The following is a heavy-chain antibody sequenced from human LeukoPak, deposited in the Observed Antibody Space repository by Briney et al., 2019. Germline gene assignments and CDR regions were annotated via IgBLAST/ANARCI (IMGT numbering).Heavy chain of an antibody. CDR3: ARTGPLDYGGPFDY. CDR2: IWYDGSNK. Sequence: GRSLRLSCAASGFTFSSYGMHWVRQALGKGLEWVAVIWYDGSNKYYADSVKGRFTISRDNSKNTLYLQMSSLRSEDTAVYYCARTGPLDYGGPFDYWGQGTLVTVSS. CDR1: GFTFSSYG. V-gene: IGHV3-33*01. J-gene: IGHJ4*02. D-gene: IGHD4-23*01.